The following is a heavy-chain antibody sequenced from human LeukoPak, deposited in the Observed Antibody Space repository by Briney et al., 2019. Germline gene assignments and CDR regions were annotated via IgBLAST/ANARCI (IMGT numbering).Heavy chain of an antibody. CDR1: GLTFSTYR. V-gene: IGHV3-7*03. CDR2: IKQDGSEK. J-gene: IGHJ4*02. D-gene: IGHD5-18*01. Sequence: PGGSLRLSCAASGLTFSTYRMSWVRQAPGKGLEWVANIKQDGSEKHYVDSVKGRFTISRDNAKNSLYLQMNSLRAEDTALYYCARDIVDTAMVGDYWGQGTLVTVSS. CDR3: ARDIVDTAMVGDY.